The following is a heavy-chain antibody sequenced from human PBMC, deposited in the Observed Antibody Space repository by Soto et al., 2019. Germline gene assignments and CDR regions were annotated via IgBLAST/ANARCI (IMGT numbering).Heavy chain of an antibody. Sequence: ASVKVSCKASGGTFSTHAIAWVRQAPGQGLEWMGGIIPIFGTANYAQKFQGRVTITADESTSTAYMELSSLRSEDTAVYYCARPAMIVLETPRYYFDYWGQGTLVTVSS. D-gene: IGHD3-22*01. CDR2: IIPIFGTA. CDR3: ARPAMIVLETPRYYFDY. CDR1: GGTFSTHA. J-gene: IGHJ4*02. V-gene: IGHV1-69*13.